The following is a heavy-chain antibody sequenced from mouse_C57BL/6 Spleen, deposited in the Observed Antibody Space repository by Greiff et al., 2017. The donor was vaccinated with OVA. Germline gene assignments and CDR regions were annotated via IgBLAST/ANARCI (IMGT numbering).Heavy chain of an antibody. CDR3: ARESGSTPSFDY. V-gene: IGHV1-64*01. J-gene: IGHJ2*01. CDR2: IHPNSGST. D-gene: IGHD1-1*01. Sequence: QVQLQQPGAELVKPGASVKLSCKASGYTFTSYWMHWVKQRPGQGLEWIGMIHPNSGSTNYNEKFKSKATLTVYKSSSTAYMQLSSRTSEDSAVYYCARESGSTPSFDYWGQGTTLTVSS. CDR1: GYTFTSYW.